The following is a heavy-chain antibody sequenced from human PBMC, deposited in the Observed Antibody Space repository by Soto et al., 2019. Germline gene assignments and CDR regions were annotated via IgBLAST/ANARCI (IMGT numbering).Heavy chain of an antibody. D-gene: IGHD3-22*01. CDR1: GFTFSDYY. V-gene: IGHV3-11*01. Sequence: RLSCAASGFTFSDYYMSWIRQAPGKGLEWVSYISSSGSTIYYADFVKGRFTISRDNAKNSLYLQMNSLRAEDTAVYYCARDIGPYYYDSSGPGRDAFDICGQGTMVTVSS. CDR2: ISSSGSTI. CDR3: ARDIGPYYYDSSGPGRDAFDI. J-gene: IGHJ3*02.